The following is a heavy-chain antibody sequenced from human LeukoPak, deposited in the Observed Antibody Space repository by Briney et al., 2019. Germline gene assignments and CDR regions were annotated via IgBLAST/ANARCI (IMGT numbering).Heavy chain of an antibody. CDR2: IGTAGDT. V-gene: IGHV3-13*01. D-gene: IGHD3-10*01. J-gene: IGHJ3*02. Sequence: GGSLRLSCAASVFTFSSYDMHWVRQATGKGLEWVSAIGTAGDTYYPGSVKGRFTISRENAKNSLYLQMNSLRAEDTAVYYCARDSGSGPGARDAFDIWGQGTMVTVSS. CDR3: ARDSGSGPGARDAFDI. CDR1: VFTFSSYD.